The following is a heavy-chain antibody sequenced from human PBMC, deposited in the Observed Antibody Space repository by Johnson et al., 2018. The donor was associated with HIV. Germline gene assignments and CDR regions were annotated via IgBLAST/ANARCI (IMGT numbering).Heavy chain of an antibody. D-gene: IGHD1-26*01. J-gene: IGHJ3*02. CDR1: GFSFSSYA. V-gene: IGHV3-64*01. CDR3: AMPWGVSSSDAFDI. CDR2: ISGNGVST. Sequence: EMQLVESGGGVVQPGGSLRLSCAASGFSFSSYAMHWVRQAPGKGLEYVSGISGNGVSTYYAHSVKGRFTISRDNSKNTMYLQMGSLRPVEMAGYYCAMPWGVSSSDAFDIWGQGTMVTVSS.